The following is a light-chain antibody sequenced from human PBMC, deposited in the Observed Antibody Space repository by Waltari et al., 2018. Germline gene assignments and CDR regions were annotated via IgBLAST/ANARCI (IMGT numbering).Light chain of an antibody. V-gene: IGLV1-40*01. Sequence: QSVLTQPPSVSGAPGQRVTISCTGSSSNIGAGYDVHCNQQLPGKAPKLLVYGTTHRPSGVPDRFYVSKSGTSAALAIAGLQAEDEADYYCQAYDSSLSGSVFGGGTKLTVL. CDR2: GTT. CDR1: SSNIGAGYD. CDR3: QAYDSSLSGSV. J-gene: IGLJ2*01.